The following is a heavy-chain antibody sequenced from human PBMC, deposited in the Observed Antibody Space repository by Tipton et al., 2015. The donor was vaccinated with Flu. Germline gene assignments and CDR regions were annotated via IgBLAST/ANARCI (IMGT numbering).Heavy chain of an antibody. J-gene: IGHJ4*02. CDR2: IIPILGTE. CDR3: AVPTMTVFSSSRGY. Sequence: QVQLVQSGAEVKKPGSSVKVSCKASGGPFSSYAINWVRQAPGQGFEWIGGIIPILGTEDYAQKFQGRVTITADESTKTAYMELNSLRSEDTAVYYCAVPTMTVFSSSRGYWGQGTLVTVSS. V-gene: IGHV1-69*11. D-gene: IGHD3-10*01. CDR1: GGPFSSYA.